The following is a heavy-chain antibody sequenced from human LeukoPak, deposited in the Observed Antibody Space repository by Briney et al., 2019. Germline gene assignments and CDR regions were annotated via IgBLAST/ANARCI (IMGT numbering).Heavy chain of an antibody. CDR2: ISGYNGDT. CDR3: ARNWGAGHPINFDY. V-gene: IGHV1-18*01. Sequence: ASVKVSCKTFGYPFSSCGINWVRQAPGQGLEWMGWISGYNGDTNYAQKFQGRVTMTTDTSTNTAYMDLRRLRPDDTAVYYCARNWGAGHPINFDYWGQGTLVTVSS. D-gene: IGHD3-16*01. CDR1: GYPFSSCG. J-gene: IGHJ4*02.